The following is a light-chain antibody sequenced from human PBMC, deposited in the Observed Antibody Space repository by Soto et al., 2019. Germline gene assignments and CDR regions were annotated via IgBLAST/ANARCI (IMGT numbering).Light chain of an antibody. J-gene: IGKJ5*01. V-gene: IGKV1-5*03. Sequence: IPMTQSPATLSGSVGDSVTITCGASQTISSWLAWYQQKPGKAPKLLIYKASTLKSGVPSRFSGSGSGTEFTLTISSLQPDDFATYYCQQYKSYPSTFGQGTRLEIK. CDR3: QQYKSYPST. CDR2: KAS. CDR1: QTISSW.